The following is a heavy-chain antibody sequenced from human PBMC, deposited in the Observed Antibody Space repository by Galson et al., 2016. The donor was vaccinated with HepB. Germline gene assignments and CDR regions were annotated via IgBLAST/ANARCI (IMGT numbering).Heavy chain of an antibody. J-gene: IGHJ4*02. CDR2: ISGSGGTT. V-gene: IGHV3-23*01. Sequence: SLRLSCAASGFTFNSYAMSWVRQAPGKGLEWVSAISGSGGTTYYADSVKGRFTISRDNSKNTLYLQMNSLRVEDTAVYYCAKPVLRYFDWLGRGQGTLVTVSS. CDR3: AKPVLRYFDWLG. CDR1: GFTFNSYA. D-gene: IGHD3-9*01.